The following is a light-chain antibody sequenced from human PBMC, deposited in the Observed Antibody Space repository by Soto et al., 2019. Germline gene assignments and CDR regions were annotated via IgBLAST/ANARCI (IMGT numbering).Light chain of an antibody. CDR2: EVS. CDR1: QSVSSN. Sequence: EIVMTQSPATLSVSLGERATLSCRASQSVSSNLAWYQQRPGQAPRLLIHEVSTRATGIPDRFSGSGSGTEFTLTISSLQSEDFAIYYCHQYNNWRTFGQGTKLEIK. CDR3: HQYNNWRT. J-gene: IGKJ2*01. V-gene: IGKV3-15*01.